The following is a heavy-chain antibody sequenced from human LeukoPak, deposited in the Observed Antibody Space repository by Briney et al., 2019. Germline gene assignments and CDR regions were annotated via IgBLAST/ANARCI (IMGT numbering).Heavy chain of an antibody. J-gene: IGHJ4*02. V-gene: IGHV3-21*01. CDR2: ISSSSSYI. CDR1: GFTFSSYT. D-gene: IGHD2-15*01. CDR3: TKGGGDSCCE. Sequence: GGSLRLSCEASGFTFSSYTMNWVRQAPGKGLEWVSSISSSSSYIYYADSVKGRSTISRDNAKNSLCLQMNSLRAEDTAVYYCTKGGGDSCCEWGQGTLVTVSS.